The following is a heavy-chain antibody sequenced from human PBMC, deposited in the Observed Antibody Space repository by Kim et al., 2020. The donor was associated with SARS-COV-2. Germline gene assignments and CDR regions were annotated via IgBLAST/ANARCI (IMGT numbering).Heavy chain of an antibody. CDR3: ARTEGRYDSRAHYFDY. Sequence: LTSRVTISVDTSKNQFSLKLSSVTAADTAVYYCARTEGRYDSRAHYFDYWGQGTLVTVSS. J-gene: IGHJ4*02. V-gene: IGHV4-59*01. D-gene: IGHD3-22*01.